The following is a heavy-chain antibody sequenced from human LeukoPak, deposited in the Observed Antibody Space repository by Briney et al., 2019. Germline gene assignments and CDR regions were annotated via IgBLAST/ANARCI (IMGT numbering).Heavy chain of an antibody. CDR2: ISGSGGST. D-gene: IGHD3-22*01. CDR3: PKGSRFGSGSSYLDY. CDR1: GFTFSSYA. V-gene: IGHV3-23*01. J-gene: IGHJ4*02. Sequence: GGSLRLSCAASGFTFSSYAMSWVRQAPGKGLEWVSAISGSGGSTYYADSVKGRFTISRDTSKNTLYLQMNSLRAEDTAVYYCPKGSRFGSGSSYLDYWGQGTLVTVSP.